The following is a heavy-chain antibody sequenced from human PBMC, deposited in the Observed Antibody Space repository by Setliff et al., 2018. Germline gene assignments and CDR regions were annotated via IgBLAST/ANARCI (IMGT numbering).Heavy chain of an antibody. V-gene: IGHV5-10-1*01. J-gene: IGHJ5*02. CDR3: ARLGRERSTFAWLDA. CDR1: GYNFANHW. Sequence: GESLKISCQASGYNFANHWIAWVRLMPGKGLEYMGRIDPGDSYADYSPSFEGLVTISADKSRTTVYLQWTSLQASDTALYLCARLGRERSTFAWLDAWGEGTQVTVSS. CDR2: IDPGDSYA. D-gene: IGHD1-1*01.